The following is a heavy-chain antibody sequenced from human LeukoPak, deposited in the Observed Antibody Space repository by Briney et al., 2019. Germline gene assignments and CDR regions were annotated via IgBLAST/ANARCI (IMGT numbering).Heavy chain of an antibody. V-gene: IGHV1-2*02. D-gene: IGHD3-16*01. CDR3: AGDPSSVEYYVDY. CDR2: INPNSGDT. CDR1: GYTFTDYY. J-gene: IGHJ4*02. Sequence: ASVKVSCKASGYTFTDYYIHWVRQAPGQGLEWMGWINPNSGDTNYAQKSQGRVTMTRDTSISTAYMELSRLTPDDTAVYYCAGDPSSVEYYVDYWGQGTLVTVSS.